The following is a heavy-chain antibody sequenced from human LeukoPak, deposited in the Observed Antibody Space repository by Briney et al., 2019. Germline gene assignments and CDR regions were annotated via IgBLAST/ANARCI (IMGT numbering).Heavy chain of an antibody. CDR1: GFAFNTYA. CDR2: IMHDGSHK. D-gene: IGHD3-10*01. Sequence: GRSLRLSCSASGFAFNTYAMHWVRQAPGQGLECVALIMHDGSHKFYSNSVRVQFNIARDNSKNTVSLQMNNLRPEDTAVYYCAREIFGSGSYPAFWGQGAPVSVSS. CDR3: AREIFGSGSYPAF. J-gene: IGHJ1*01. V-gene: IGHV3-30*04.